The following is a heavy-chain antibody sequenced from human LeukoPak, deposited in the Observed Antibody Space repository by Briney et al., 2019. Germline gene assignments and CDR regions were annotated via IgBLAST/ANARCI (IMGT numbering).Heavy chain of an antibody. J-gene: IGHJ6*02. CDR3: ARDRDGFYYYGMDV. V-gene: IGHV3-21*01. CDR2: ISSSSSYI. Sequence: GGSLRLSCAASGFTFSSYSMNWVRQAPGKGLEWVSSISSSSSYIYYADSVKGRFTISRDNAKNSLYLQMNSLRAEDTAVYYCARDRDGFYYYGMDVWGQGITVTVSS. CDR1: GFTFSSYS. D-gene: IGHD5-24*01.